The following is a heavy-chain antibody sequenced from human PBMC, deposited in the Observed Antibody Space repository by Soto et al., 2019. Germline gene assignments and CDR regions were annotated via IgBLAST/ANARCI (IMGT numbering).Heavy chain of an antibody. V-gene: IGHV3-23*01. J-gene: IGHJ6*02. CDR3: AAPRDEYGSGVSWFTYGMDI. CDR2: LDGAGGST. CDR1: GFTFSDYA. D-gene: IGHD3-10*01. Sequence: GGSLRLSCLASGFTFSDYAMTWVRHVPGWVLEWVASLDGAGGSTYYADSVRGRFTISRDNSQNTLFLQMKRLTVDDTAIYYCAAPRDEYGSGVSWFTYGMDIWGQGTTVTVSS.